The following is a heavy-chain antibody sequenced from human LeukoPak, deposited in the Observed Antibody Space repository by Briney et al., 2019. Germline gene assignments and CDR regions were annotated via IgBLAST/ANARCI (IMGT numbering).Heavy chain of an antibody. V-gene: IGHV4-39*07. CDR2: IYYSGGT. J-gene: IGHJ5*02. Sequence: SETLSLTCTVSGGSISSSSYYWGWIRQPPGKGLEWIGSIYYSGGTYYNPSLKSRVTISVDTSKNQFSLKLSSVTAADTAVYYCARGQNGDFWSGYPAYNWFDPWGQGTLVTVSS. CDR1: GGSISSSSYY. D-gene: IGHD3-3*01. CDR3: ARGQNGDFWSGYPAYNWFDP.